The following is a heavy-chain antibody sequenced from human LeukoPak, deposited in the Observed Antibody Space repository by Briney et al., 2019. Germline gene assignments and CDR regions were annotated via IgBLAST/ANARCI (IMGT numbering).Heavy chain of an antibody. V-gene: IGHV3-48*03. CDR2: ISSSVSTI. CDR3: AELGITMIGGV. J-gene: IGHJ6*04. D-gene: IGHD3-10*02. Sequence: GGSLRLSCAASGFTFSSYAMSWVRQAPGKGLERVSYISSSVSTIYYADSVKGRCTISRDNAKTPLYLQMNSLRAEDTAVYYCAELGITMIGGVWGKGPTVPISP. CDR1: GFTFSSYA.